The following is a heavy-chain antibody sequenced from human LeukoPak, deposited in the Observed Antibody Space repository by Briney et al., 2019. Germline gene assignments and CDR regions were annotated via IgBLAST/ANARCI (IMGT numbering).Heavy chain of an antibody. J-gene: IGHJ4*02. CDR2: ISSSSSYI. CDR1: GFTFSSYS. D-gene: IGHD6-13*01. V-gene: IGHV3-21*01. Sequence: QPGGSLRLSCAASGFTFSSYSMNWVRQAPGKGLEWVSSISSSSSYIYYADSVKGRFTISRDNAKNSLYLQMNSLRAEDTAVYYCARGAYSSSWEGFWDYWGQGTLVTVSS. CDR3: ARGAYSSSWEGFWDY.